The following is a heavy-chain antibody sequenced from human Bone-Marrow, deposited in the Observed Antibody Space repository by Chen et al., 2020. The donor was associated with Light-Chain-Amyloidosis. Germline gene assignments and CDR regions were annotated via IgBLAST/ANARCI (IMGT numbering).Heavy chain of an antibody. CDR2: VYHNGGT. J-gene: IGHJ4*02. D-gene: IGHD3-22*01. Sequence: QVQLQESGPGLVKPSGTLSLTCTVSGGSISSGKWWSWVRQSPGKGLEWIGEVYHNGGTNYNPSHKNRVTIFVDNSKNQFSLQLTSVTAADTAVYFCARVGSDYYDNSGFYPLDYWGQGTLVTVSS. CDR1: GGSISSGKW. CDR3: ARVGSDYYDNSGFYPLDY. V-gene: IGHV4-4*02.